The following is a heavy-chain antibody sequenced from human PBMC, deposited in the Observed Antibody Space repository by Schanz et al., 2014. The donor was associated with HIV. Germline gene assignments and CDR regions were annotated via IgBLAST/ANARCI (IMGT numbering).Heavy chain of an antibody. J-gene: IGHJ6*02. CDR1: GFSFSSYA. D-gene: IGHD3-10*01. V-gene: IGHV3-NL1*01. CDR2: INSGGRT. CDR3: AKDEYYYGSGSYIYFYYGMDV. Sequence: QVQLVESGGGVVQPGKSLRLSCAASGFSFSSYAMNWVRQAPGKGLEWVSAINSGGRTYYADSVKGRFTISRDNSRNTLYLEMNSLRADDTAVYYCAKDEYYYGSGSYIYFYYGMDVWGQGTTVTVSS.